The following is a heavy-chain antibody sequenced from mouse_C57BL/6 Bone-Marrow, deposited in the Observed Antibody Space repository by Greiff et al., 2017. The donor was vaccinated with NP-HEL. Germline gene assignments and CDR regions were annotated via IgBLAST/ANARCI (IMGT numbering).Heavy chain of an antibody. V-gene: IGHV1-63*01. CDR3: ARYGCGVTPYDAMDY. CDR1: GYTFTNYW. Sequence: QVQLKESGAELVRPGTSVKMSCKASGYTFTNYWIGWAKQRPGHGLEWIGDIYPGGGYTNYNEKFKGKATLTADKSSSTAYMQFSSLTSEDSAIYYCARYGCGVTPYDAMDYWGQGTSVTVSS. D-gene: IGHD2-2*01. CDR2: IYPGGGYT. J-gene: IGHJ4*01.